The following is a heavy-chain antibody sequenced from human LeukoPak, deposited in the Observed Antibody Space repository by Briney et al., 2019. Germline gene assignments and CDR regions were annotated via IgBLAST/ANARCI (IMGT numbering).Heavy chain of an antibody. CDR2: ISPGGGTT. CDR3: AKATAAPTFFDY. J-gene: IGHJ4*02. D-gene: IGHD6-25*01. CDR1: GFTFNSYA. Sequence: TGGSLRLSCAASGFTFNSYAMSWVRQAPGKGLEWVSAISPGGGTTFYADSVKGRFATSRDNFENTLYLQINGLRAEDTAVYYCAKATAAPTFFDYWGQGTLVTVSS. V-gene: IGHV3-23*01.